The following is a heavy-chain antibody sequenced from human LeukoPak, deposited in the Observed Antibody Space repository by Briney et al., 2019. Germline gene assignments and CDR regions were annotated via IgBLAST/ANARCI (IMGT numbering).Heavy chain of an antibody. CDR3: AKRNYGDLDY. V-gene: IGHV4-38-2*01. Sequence: SETLSLTCAASGYTISTDYYWGCIRPPPGKGLGWIGSIYHSGSTYYNPSLKSRFTISVDTSKNQFSLKLSSVAAADTALYYCAKRNYGDLDYWGQGTLVTVSS. D-gene: IGHD3-16*01. J-gene: IGHJ4*02. CDR1: GYTISTDYY. CDR2: IYHSGST.